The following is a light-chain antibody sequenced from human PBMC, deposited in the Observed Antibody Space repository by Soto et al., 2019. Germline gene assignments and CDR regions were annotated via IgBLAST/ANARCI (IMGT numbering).Light chain of an antibody. CDR3: QQLTNFRFT. CDR2: GAS. J-gene: IGKJ2*01. Sequence: IQLTQSPSSLSASVGDRVTITCRASQGINKFLAWYQQRPGKAPQLLVYGASTLQSGVPSRFSGSGSGTDFTLTISSLQPEDFATYYWQQLTNFRFTFGQGTKTGHQT. V-gene: IGKV1-9*01. CDR1: QGINKF.